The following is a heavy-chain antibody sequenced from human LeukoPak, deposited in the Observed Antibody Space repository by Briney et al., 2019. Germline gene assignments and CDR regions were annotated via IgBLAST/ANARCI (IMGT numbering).Heavy chain of an antibody. J-gene: IGHJ6*02. CDR2: ISAYNGNT. CDR3: ARDLVGSSFFAYYYYGMDV. Sequence: ASVKVSCKASGYTFTSYGISWVRQAPGQGLEWMGWISAYNGNTNYAQKLQGRVTMTTDTSTSTAYMELRSLRSDDTAVYYCARDLVGSSFFAYYYYGMDVWGQGTTVTVSS. CDR1: GYTFTSYG. V-gene: IGHV1-18*01. D-gene: IGHD6-13*01.